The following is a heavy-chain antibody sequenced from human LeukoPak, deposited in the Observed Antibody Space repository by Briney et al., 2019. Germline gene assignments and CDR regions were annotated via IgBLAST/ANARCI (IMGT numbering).Heavy chain of an antibody. D-gene: IGHD2-15*01. CDR1: GGSVSSGSYY. CDR2: IYYSGST. CDR3: ARHACSGGSCYRNWFDP. J-gene: IGHJ5*02. V-gene: IGHV4-61*01. Sequence: SETLSLTCTVSGGSVSSGSYYWSWIRQPPGKGLEWIGYIYYSGSTNYNPSLKSRVTISVDTSKNQFSLKLSSVTAADTAVYYCARHACSGGSCYRNWFDPWGQGTLVTVSS.